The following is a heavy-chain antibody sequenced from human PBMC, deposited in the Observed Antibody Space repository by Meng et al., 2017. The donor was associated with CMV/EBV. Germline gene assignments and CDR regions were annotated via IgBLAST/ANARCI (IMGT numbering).Heavy chain of an antibody. CDR1: GGSISSYY. V-gene: IGHV4-4*07. D-gene: IGHD5-18*01. Sequence: VQLQDSGPGLVKPSETRSLTCTVSGGSISSYYWSWIRQPAGKGLEWIGRIYTSGSTNYNPSLKSRVTMSVDTSKNQFSLKLSSVTAADTAVYYCARHGDTAMVVGIDYWGQGTLVTVSS. CDR2: IYTSGST. CDR3: ARHGDTAMVVGIDY. J-gene: IGHJ4*02.